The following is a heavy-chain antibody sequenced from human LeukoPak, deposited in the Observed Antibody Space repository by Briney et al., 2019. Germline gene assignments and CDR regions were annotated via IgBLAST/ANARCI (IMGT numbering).Heavy chain of an antibody. V-gene: IGHV3-30*18. CDR2: ISYDGSNK. CDR1: GFTFSSYG. D-gene: IGHD3-22*01. Sequence: GGSLRLSCAASGFTFSSYGMHWVRQAPGKGLEWVAVISYDGSNKYYADSVKGRFTISRDNSKNTLYLQMNSLRAEDTAVYYYAKDRGDYYDSSGYYSGGFDIWGQGTMVTVSS. J-gene: IGHJ3*02. CDR3: AKDRGDYYDSSGYYSGGFDI.